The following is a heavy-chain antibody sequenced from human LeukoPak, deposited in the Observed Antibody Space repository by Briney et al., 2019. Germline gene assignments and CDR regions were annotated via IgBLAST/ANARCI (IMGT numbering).Heavy chain of an antibody. J-gene: IGHJ3*01. CDR1: GFTFSSFA. V-gene: IGHV3-23*01. D-gene: IGHD5-12*01. CDR2: ITGTSASI. Sequence: PRGSLRLSCAASGFTFSSFAMGWVRQAPGKGLEWVSSITGTSASIYYADSVEGRFAISRDNSRNTLYLQMSSLRAEDTALYYCAKYLQPSGYPYALDFWGQGTMVTVSS. CDR3: AKYLQPSGYPYALDF.